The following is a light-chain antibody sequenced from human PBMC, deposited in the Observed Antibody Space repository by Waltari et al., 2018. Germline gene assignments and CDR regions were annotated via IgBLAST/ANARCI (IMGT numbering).Light chain of an antibody. J-gene: IGLJ3*02. V-gene: IGLV1-44*01. Sequence: QSVPTQPPSVSGTPGQRVTISCSGSSSNLGNYSVNWYHQFPGTAPQLLIYYNKHRPSGVPDRFSGSKSGTSASLAISGLQSADEADYHCSAWDDSLNAWVFGGGTRLTVL. CDR3: SAWDDSLNAWV. CDR2: YNK. CDR1: SSNLGNYS.